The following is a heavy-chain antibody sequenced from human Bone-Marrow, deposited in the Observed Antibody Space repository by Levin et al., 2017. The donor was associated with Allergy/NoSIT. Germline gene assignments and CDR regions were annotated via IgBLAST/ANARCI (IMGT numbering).Heavy chain of an antibody. CDR3: ATGQGHLVGPP. Sequence: EASVKVSCKASGDTFSSYDINWVRQASGQGLEWMGWMIPNSGNTVYAKKFQGRVTMTRNTSISTAYMDLSSLRSDDTATYYCATGQGHLVGPPWGQGTLVTVSA. D-gene: IGHD6-6*01. CDR1: GDTFSSYD. CDR2: MIPNSGNT. V-gene: IGHV1-8*01. J-gene: IGHJ5*02.